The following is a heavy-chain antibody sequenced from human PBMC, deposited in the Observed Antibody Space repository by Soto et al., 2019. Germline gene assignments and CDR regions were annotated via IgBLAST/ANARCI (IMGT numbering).Heavy chain of an antibody. CDR3: ARGSVNYHLDY. CDR2: IYSEGRT. D-gene: IGHD1-7*01. Sequence: PGGSLRLSCVTSGFIVSSNDMVWVRQAPGKGLEWVSAIYSEGRTFYADFVKGRFAISRDISKNTLFLQMSSLRGEDTAVYYCARGSVNYHLDYWAQGTLVTVSS. J-gene: IGHJ4*02. V-gene: IGHV3-66*01. CDR1: GFIVSSND.